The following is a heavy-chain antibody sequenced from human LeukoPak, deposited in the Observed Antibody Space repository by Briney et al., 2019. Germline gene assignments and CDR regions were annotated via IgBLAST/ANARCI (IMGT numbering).Heavy chain of an antibody. D-gene: IGHD3-22*01. CDR2: MNPNSGNT. CDR1: GYTFTSYD. J-gene: IGHJ4*02. V-gene: IGHV1-8*01. Sequence: ASVKVSCKASGYTFTSYDINWVRQATGQGLEWMGWMNPNSGNTGYAQKFQGRVTVTRNTSISTAYMELSSLRSEDTAVYHCARVMGDSSGYYSNNFDYWGQGTLVTVSS. CDR3: ARVMGDSSGYYSNNFDY.